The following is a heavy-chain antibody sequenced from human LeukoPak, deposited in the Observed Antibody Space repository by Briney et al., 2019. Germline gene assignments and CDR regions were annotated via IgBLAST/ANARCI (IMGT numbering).Heavy chain of an antibody. CDR3: ASSGAPYNWNSPFDD. V-gene: IGHV1-69*13. D-gene: IGHD1-20*01. J-gene: IGHJ4*02. CDR1: GGTFSSYA. Sequence: ASVKVSCKASGGTFSSYAISWVRQAPGQGLEWMGGIIPIFGTANYAQKFQGRVTITADESTSTAYMELSSLRSEDTAVYYCASSGAPYNWNSPFDDWGQGTLVTVSS. CDR2: IIPIFGTA.